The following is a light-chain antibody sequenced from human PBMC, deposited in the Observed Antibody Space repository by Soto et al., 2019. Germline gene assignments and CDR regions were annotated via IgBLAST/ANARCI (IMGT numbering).Light chain of an antibody. J-gene: IGLJ1*01. Sequence: QSALTQPASVSGSPGQSITISCTGTSSDVGSYNLVSWYQQHPGKAPKLMIYEVSKRPSGVSNRFSGSKSGNTASLTISGRQAEDEADYYCCSYAGSSTFEVFGTGTKLTVL. CDR1: SSDVGSYNL. CDR2: EVS. V-gene: IGLV2-23*02. CDR3: CSYAGSSTFEV.